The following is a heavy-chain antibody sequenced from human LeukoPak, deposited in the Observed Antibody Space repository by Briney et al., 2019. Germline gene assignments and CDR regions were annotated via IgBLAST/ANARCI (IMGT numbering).Heavy chain of an antibody. Sequence: GSLRLSCAASGFTLSRYWMSWVRQAPGKGLEWVANIKHDGSEKYYVDSVKGRFTISRDDSNNALYLQMHSLRAEDTALYYCASGPSFLKYFEYWGQGTLVTVSS. CDR1: GFTLSRYW. V-gene: IGHV3-7*05. CDR3: ASGPSFLKYFEY. D-gene: IGHD3-3*01. J-gene: IGHJ4*02. CDR2: IKHDGSEK.